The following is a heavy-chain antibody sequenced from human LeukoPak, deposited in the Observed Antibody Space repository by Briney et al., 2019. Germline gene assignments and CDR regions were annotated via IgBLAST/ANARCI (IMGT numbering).Heavy chain of an antibody. V-gene: IGHV1-24*01. D-gene: IGHD6-19*01. CDR1: GYTLPELS. CDR3: ATPKWLVPYYFDY. CDR2: FDPEDGET. J-gene: IGHJ4*02. Sequence: ASVKVSCKVSGYTLPELSMHWVRQAPGKGLEWMGGFDPEDGETIYAQKFQGRVTMTEDTSTDTAYMELSSLRSEDTAVCYCATPKWLVPYYFDYWGQGTLVTVSS.